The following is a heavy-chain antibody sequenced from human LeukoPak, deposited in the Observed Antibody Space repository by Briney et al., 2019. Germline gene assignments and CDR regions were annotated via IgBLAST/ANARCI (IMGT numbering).Heavy chain of an antibody. J-gene: IGHJ2*01. CDR3: ARDSSSHYWYFNL. CDR2: IYSGGST. Sequence: GGSLRLSCAASGFSVSSNYMSWVRQAPGTGLEWVSVIYSGGSTYYADSVKGRFTISRDNAKNSLYLQMNSLRAEDTAVYYCARDSSSHYWYFNLWGRGTLVTVSS. CDR1: GFSVSSNY. V-gene: IGHV3-53*01.